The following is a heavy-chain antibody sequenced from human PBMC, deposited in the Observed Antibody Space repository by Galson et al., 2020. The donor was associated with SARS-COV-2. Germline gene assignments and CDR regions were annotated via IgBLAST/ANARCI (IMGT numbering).Heavy chain of an antibody. D-gene: IGHD2-2*01. CDR3: ASAPSASALIDF. CDR2: ISYDGSQK. CDR1: GFTFSHYG. J-gene: IGHJ4*01. V-gene: IGHV3-30*03. Sequence: QLGESLKISCAASGFTFSHYGMHWVRQAPGKGLQWVATISYDGSQKYYADAVMGRFSISRDNSRNTHSLQMNSLRPEDTALYFCASAPSASALIDFWGHGTLVSVSS.